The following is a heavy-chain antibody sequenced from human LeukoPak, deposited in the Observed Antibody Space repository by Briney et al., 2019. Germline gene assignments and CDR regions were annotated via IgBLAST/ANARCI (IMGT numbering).Heavy chain of an antibody. CDR1: GFTFSNYA. J-gene: IGHJ4*02. V-gene: IGHV3-23*01. CDR2: ISGSAGST. CDR3: AKRIDRFALDY. D-gene: IGHD3-9*01. Sequence: GSLRLSCAASGFTFSNYAMSWVRQAPGKGLEWVSGISGSAGSTYYADSVKGRFTISRDNSKNTLYLQMDSLRTEDTAVYYCAKRIDRFALDYWGQGTLLIVSS.